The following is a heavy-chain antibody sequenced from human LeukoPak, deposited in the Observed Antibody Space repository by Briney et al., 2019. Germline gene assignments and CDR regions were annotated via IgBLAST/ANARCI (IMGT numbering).Heavy chain of an antibody. D-gene: IGHD3-22*01. J-gene: IGHJ4*02. CDR1: GGSISSGDYY. CDR2: IYYSGST. Sequence: SQTLSLTCTVSGGSISSGDYYWSWFRQHPGKGLEWIGNIYYSGSTYYNPSLKSRVTISVDMSKSQFSLKLSSVTAADTAVYYCAREGYDSSYYYYLDYWGQGTLVTVSS. V-gene: IGHV4-31*03. CDR3: AREGYDSSYYYYLDY.